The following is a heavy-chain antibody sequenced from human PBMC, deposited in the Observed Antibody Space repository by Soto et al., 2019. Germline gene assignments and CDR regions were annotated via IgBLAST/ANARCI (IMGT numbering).Heavy chain of an antibody. D-gene: IGHD2-2*01. J-gene: IGHJ6*02. V-gene: IGHV3-30*18. CDR3: AKGIVVPAAIYYYYGMDV. CDR1: GFTFSSYG. CDR2: ISYDGSNK. Sequence: LRLSCAASGFTFSSYGMHWVRQAPGKGLEWVAVISYDGSNKYYADSVKGRFTISRDNSKNTLYLQMNSLRAEDTAVYYCAKGIVVPAAIYYYYGMDVWGQGTTVTVSS.